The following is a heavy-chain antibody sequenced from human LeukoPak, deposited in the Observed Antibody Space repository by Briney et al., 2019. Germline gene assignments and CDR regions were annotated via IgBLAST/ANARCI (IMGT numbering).Heavy chain of an antibody. CDR3: ARDYGDYSPPDY. Sequence: GASVKVSCKASGYTFTSYGISWVRQAPGQGLEWMGWISAYNGNTNYAQKLQGRVTMTTDTSTSTAYVELRSLRSDDTAVYYCARDYGDYSPPDYWGQGTLVTVSS. V-gene: IGHV1-18*01. J-gene: IGHJ4*02. CDR2: ISAYNGNT. CDR1: GYTFTSYG. D-gene: IGHD4-17*01.